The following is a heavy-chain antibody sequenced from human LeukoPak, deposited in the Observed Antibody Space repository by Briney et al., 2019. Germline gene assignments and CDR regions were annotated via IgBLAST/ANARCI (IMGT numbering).Heavy chain of an antibody. CDR3: ARSVGYSSSFFYYYYYYMDV. J-gene: IGHJ6*03. V-gene: IGHV6-1*01. CDR1: GDSVSSNSAA. Sequence: SQTLSLTCAISGDSVSSNSAAWNWIRQSPSRGLEWLGRTYYRSKWYNDYAVSVKSRITINPDTSRNQFSLQLNSVTPEDTAVYYCARSVGYSSSFFYYYYYYMDVWGKGTTVTVSS. D-gene: IGHD6-6*01. CDR2: TYYRSKWYN.